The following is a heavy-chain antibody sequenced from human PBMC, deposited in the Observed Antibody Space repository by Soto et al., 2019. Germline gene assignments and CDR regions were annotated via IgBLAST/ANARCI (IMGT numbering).Heavy chain of an antibody. CDR3: ARLVYTFYYYYGMDV. J-gene: IGHJ6*02. D-gene: IGHD2-2*02. Sequence: SETLSLTCTVSGGSISSSSYYWGWIRQPPGKGLEWIGSIYYSGSTYYNPSLKSRVTISVDTSKNQFSLKPSSVTAADTAVYYCARLVYTFYYYYGMDVWGQGTTVTVSS. CDR2: IYYSGST. CDR1: GGSISSSSYY. V-gene: IGHV4-39*01.